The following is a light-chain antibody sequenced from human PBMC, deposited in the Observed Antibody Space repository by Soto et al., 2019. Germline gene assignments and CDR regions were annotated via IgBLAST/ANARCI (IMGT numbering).Light chain of an antibody. CDR1: QGISNY. CDR2: AAS. J-gene: IGKJ3*01. CDR3: QKYNSAAFT. V-gene: IGKV1-27*01. Sequence: DIQMTQSPTSLSASVGDRVTITCRASQGISNYLAWYQQKPGKVPKLLIYAASTLQSGVPSRFSGSASGTDFTLTISSLQPEDVATYYCQKYNSAAFTFGPGNKVDIK.